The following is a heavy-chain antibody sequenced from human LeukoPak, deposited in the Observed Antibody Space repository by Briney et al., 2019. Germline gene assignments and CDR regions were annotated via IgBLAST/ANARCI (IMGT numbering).Heavy chain of an antibody. V-gene: IGHV3-23*05. Sequence: GGSLRLSCAASGFTFSSYTMSWVRQAPGKGLAWVSGIDSSGTKTTYADSVKGRFTISRDNPRNTLYLQMNSLRAEDTAVYYCAKVRQGYYGSGSYFYFDYWGQGTLVTVSS. CDR3: AKVRQGYYGSGSYFYFDY. CDR1: GFTFSSYT. CDR2: IDSSGTKT. J-gene: IGHJ4*02. D-gene: IGHD3-10*01.